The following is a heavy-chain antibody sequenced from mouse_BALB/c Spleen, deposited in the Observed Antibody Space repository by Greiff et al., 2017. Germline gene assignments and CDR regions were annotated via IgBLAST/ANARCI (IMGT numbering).Heavy chain of an antibody. CDR3: AKTSYDYDGAY. D-gene: IGHD2-4*01. Sequence: VQLQQSGAELVRPGSSVKISCKASGYAFSSYWMNWVKQRPGQGLEWIGQIYPGDGDTNYNGKFKGKATLTADKSSSTAYMQLSSLTSEDSAVYFFAKTSYDYDGAYWGQGTLVTVSA. J-gene: IGHJ3*01. CDR1: GYAFSSYW. V-gene: IGHV1-80*01. CDR2: IYPGDGDT.